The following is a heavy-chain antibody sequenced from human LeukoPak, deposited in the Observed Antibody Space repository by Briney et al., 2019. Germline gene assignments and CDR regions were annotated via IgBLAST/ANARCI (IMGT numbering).Heavy chain of an antibody. CDR1: GASISSYY. J-gene: IGHJ3*02. CDR2: IHHSGST. CDR3: ASTRGGVAVSGRGDFDI. Sequence: PETLSLTCGVSGASISSYYWSWIRQSPRKGLEWIGYIHHSGSTDYHPSLRGRVTISADTSQSQFSLSLTSVTAADTAVYFCASTRGGVAVSGRGDFDIWGQGTVVTGSP. V-gene: IGHV4-4*09. D-gene: IGHD6-19*01.